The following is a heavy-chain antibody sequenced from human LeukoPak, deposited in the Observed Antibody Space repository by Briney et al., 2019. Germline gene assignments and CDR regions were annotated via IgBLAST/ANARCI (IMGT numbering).Heavy chain of an antibody. J-gene: IGHJ4*02. CDR2: MSGVGGTT. Sequence: GGSLRLSCEASGFTFNNYAMSWVRQAPGKGLEWVSAMSGVGGTTYYAASVRGRFTISRDNSKNIPSLQMNSLRVEDTAIYYCAKGSQWLLRGGAYFDSWGQGTPVSVSS. V-gene: IGHV3-23*01. CDR3: AKGSQWLLRGGAYFDS. CDR1: GFTFNNYA. D-gene: IGHD6-19*01.